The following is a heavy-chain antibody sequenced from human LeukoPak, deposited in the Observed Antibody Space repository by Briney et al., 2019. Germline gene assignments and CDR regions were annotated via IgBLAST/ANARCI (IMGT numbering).Heavy chain of an antibody. D-gene: IGHD3-22*01. CDR2: IYYSGST. J-gene: IGHJ4*02. V-gene: IGHV4-30-4*01. CDR3: ARTDYYDSSGYDY. Sequence: SQTLSLTCTVSGGSISSGGYYWSWIRQPPGKGLEWIGYIYYSGSTYYNPSLKSRVTISVDTSKNQFSLKLSSVTAADTAVYYCARTDYYDSSGYDYWGQGTLVTVSS. CDR1: GGSISSGGYY.